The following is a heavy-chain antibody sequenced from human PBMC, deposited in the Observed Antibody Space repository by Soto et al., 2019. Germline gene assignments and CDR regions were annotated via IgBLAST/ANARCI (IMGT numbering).Heavy chain of an antibody. CDR3: ARDYYDSSGYHAFDI. D-gene: IGHD3-22*01. V-gene: IGHV1-69*13. J-gene: IGHJ3*02. Sequence: SVKVSCKASGGTFSSYAIRWVRQAPGQGLEWMGGIIPIFGTANYAQKFQGRVTITADESTSTAYMELSSLRSEDTAVYYCARDYYDSSGYHAFDIWGQGTMVTVSS. CDR1: GGTFSSYA. CDR2: IIPIFGTA.